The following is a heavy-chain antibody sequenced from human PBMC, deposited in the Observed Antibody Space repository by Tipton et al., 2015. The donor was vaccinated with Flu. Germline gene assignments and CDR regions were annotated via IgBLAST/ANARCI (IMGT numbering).Heavy chain of an antibody. CDR1: GFTFSDYY. Sequence: GSLRLSCAASGFTFSDYYMSWIRQAPGKGLEWVSHISSSDSTINYADSVKGRFTISRDNAKNSLYLEMNSLRVEDTAEYYCTRDHPPSITVLGEITDYFGMDVWGQGTTVTVSS. CDR2: ISSSDSTI. D-gene: IGHD3-3*01. J-gene: IGHJ6*02. V-gene: IGHV3-11*01. CDR3: TRDHPPSITVLGEITDYFGMDV.